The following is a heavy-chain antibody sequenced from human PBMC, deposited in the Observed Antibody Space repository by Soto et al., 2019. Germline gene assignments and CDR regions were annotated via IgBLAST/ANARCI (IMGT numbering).Heavy chain of an antibody. J-gene: IGHJ5*02. CDR3: ARGSPWRGRYFDWLQVSVSNLNWFDP. CDR2: ISSSSSYI. Sequence: PGGSLRLSCAASGFTFSSYSMNWVRQAPGKGLEWVSSISSSSSYIYYADSVKGRFTISRDNAKNSLYLQMNSLRAEDTAVYYCARGSPWRGRYFDWLQVSVSNLNWFDPWGQGTLVTVSS. D-gene: IGHD3-9*01. CDR1: GFTFSSYS. V-gene: IGHV3-21*01.